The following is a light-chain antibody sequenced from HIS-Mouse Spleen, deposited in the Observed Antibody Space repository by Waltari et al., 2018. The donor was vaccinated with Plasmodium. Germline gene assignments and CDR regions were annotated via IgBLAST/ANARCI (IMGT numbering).Light chain of an antibody. Sequence: DTVLTQSPGTLSLSPGERATLPCRASQSVSSSYLAWYQQKPGQAPRLLLYGASSRATGIPDRFSGSGSGTDFTLTISRLEPEDFAVYYCQQYGSSPLTFGGGTKVEIK. CDR2: GAS. CDR1: QSVSSSY. J-gene: IGKJ4*01. CDR3: QQYGSSPLT. V-gene: IGKV3-20*01.